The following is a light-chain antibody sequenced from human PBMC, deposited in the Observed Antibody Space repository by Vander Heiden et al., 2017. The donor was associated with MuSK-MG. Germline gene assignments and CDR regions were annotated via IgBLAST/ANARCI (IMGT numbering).Light chain of an antibody. V-gene: IGKV1-39*01. Sequence: DIQMTQSPSSLSASVVDSVTTTRRASQSISSYLNWYQQKPGQAPKLLIYAASSLQSGVPARFSGSGSGTDFTLTISSLQPEDVATYYCQQSYSTPGTFGQGTKLEIK. CDR1: QSISSY. CDR3: QQSYSTPGT. J-gene: IGKJ2*01. CDR2: AAS.